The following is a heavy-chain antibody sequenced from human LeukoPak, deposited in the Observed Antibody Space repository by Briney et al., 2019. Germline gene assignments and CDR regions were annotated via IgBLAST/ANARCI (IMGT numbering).Heavy chain of an antibody. J-gene: IGHJ3*02. V-gene: IGHV3-23*01. Sequence: GGSLRLSCAASGFTFSSYAISWVRQAPGKGLEWVSAISGSGGYTYYAGSVKGRFTISRDNSKNTLYLQMNSLRAEDTAVYYCAKNWGATIYYAFGIWGQGTMVTVSS. CDR3: AKNWGATIYYAFGI. CDR1: GFTFSSYA. D-gene: IGHD5-12*01. CDR2: ISGSGGYT.